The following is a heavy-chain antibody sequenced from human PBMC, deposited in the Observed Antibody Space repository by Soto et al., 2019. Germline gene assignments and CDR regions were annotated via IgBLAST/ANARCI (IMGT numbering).Heavy chain of an antibody. Sequence: QVQLVESGGGVVQPGRSLRLSRAASGFTFSSYGMHWVRQAPGKGLEWVAVICYDGSNKYYADSVKGRFTISRDNSKNTLYLQMNSLRAEDTAVYYCARDPFIAAAGAYYYYGMDVWGQGTTVTVSS. V-gene: IGHV3-33*01. D-gene: IGHD6-13*01. J-gene: IGHJ6*02. CDR1: GFTFSSYG. CDR3: ARDPFIAAAGAYYYYGMDV. CDR2: ICYDGSNK.